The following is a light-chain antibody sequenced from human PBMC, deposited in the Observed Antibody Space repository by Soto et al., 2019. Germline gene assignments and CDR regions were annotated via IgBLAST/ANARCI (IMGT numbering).Light chain of an antibody. J-gene: IGKJ3*01. Sequence: DIQMTQSPTSLSASVGDRVTITCRASQGIRNFVAWYQHKPGKAPKLLIYAASTLQSGIPSRFSGSGSGTDFTLTINSLQLEDVAAYSYQKYSSVPVFGPGTKVEIK. CDR2: AAS. CDR1: QGIRNF. CDR3: QKYSSVPV. V-gene: IGKV1-27*01.